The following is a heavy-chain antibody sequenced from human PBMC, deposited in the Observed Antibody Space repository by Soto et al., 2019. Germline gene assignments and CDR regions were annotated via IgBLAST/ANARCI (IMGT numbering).Heavy chain of an antibody. V-gene: IGHV1-69*13. CDR2: ITPIFGTA. Sequence: GASVKVSCKASGGTFSSYAISWVRQAPGQGLEWMGGITPIFGTANYAQKFQGRVTITADESTSTAYMELSSLRSEDTAVYYCAVARFLEWLFQKYYYYYGMDVWGQGTTVTVSS. J-gene: IGHJ6*02. D-gene: IGHD3-3*01. CDR3: AVARFLEWLFQKYYYYYGMDV. CDR1: GGTFSSYA.